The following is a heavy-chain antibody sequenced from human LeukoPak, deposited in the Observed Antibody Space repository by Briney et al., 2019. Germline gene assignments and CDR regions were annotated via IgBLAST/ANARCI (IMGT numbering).Heavy chain of an antibody. D-gene: IGHD3-22*01. V-gene: IGHV3-53*01. CDR1: GFIVSSNY. J-gene: IGHJ4*02. CDR2: IHSDGST. CDR3: ARDRHYYDSSGYYDY. Sequence: PGGSLRLSCAVSGFIVSSNYMNWVRPAPGKGLEWVPIIHSDGSTYYADSVKGRFTISRDNSKNTLYLQMNSLRAEDTAVYYCARDRHYYDSSGYYDYWGQGTLVTVSS.